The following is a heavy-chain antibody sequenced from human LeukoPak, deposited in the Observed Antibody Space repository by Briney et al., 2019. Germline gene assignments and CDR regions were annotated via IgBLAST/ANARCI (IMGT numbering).Heavy chain of an antibody. CDR1: GYTFTSYD. Sequence: ASVKVSCKASGYTFTSYDINWVRQATGQGLEWVGWMNPNSGNTGYAQKFQGRVTMTRNTSISTAYMELSSLRSEDTAVYYCAKGRYCTNGVCYTGKAFDIWGQGTMVTVSS. CDR2: MNPNSGNT. D-gene: IGHD2-8*01. CDR3: AKGRYCTNGVCYTGKAFDI. V-gene: IGHV1-8*01. J-gene: IGHJ3*02.